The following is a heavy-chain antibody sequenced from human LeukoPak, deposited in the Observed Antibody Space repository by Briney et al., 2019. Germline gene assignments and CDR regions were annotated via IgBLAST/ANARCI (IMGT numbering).Heavy chain of an antibody. CDR2: IYTSGST. V-gene: IGHV4-61*02. D-gene: IGHD5-18*01. Sequence: SETLSLTCTVSGGSISSSSYYWSWIRQPAGKGLGWIGRIYTSGSTNYNPSLKSRVTMSVDTSKNQFSLKLSSVTAADTAVYYCARAADTAMIDWGQGTLVTVSS. J-gene: IGHJ4*02. CDR1: GGSISSSSYY. CDR3: ARAADTAMID.